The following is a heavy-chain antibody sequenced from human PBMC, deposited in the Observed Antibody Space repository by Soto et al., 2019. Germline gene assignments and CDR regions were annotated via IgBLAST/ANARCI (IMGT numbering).Heavy chain of an antibody. CDR3: ARDRTRCEYSGYGIRGYYYYYGIDV. V-gene: IGHV1-69*13. Sequence: ASVKVSCKASGGTFSSYAISWVRQAPGQGVEWMGGIIPILGTAHYAQKFQGRVTITADESTSTAYMELSSLRSEDTAVYYCARDRTRCEYSGYGIRGYYYYYGIDVWGQGATVTVSS. J-gene: IGHJ6*02. D-gene: IGHD5-12*01. CDR1: GGTFSSYA. CDR2: IIPILGTA.